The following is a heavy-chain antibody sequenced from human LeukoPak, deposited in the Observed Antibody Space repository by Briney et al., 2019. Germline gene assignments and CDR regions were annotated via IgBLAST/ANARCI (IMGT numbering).Heavy chain of an antibody. Sequence: ASVKVSCKASGYTFTSYAMNWVRQAPGQGLEWMGWINTNTGNPTYAQGFTGRFVFSLDTSVSTAYLQICSLKAEDTAVYYCARGSSSWYWYYYYGMDVWGQGTTVTVSS. J-gene: IGHJ6*02. CDR1: GYTFTSYA. V-gene: IGHV7-4-1*01. D-gene: IGHD6-13*01. CDR2: INTNTGNP. CDR3: ARGSSSWYWYYYYGMDV.